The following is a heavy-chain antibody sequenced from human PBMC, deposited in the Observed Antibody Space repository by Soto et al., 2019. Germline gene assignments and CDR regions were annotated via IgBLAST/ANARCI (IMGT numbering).Heavy chain of an antibody. CDR3: ARSSTSANYFDY. CDR2: IYYSGST. Sequence: QVQLQESGPGLVKPSQTLSLTCTVSGGSISSGGYYWRLIRQHPGKGLEWIGYIYYSGSTYYNPSLKSRVTISVDTSKNQFSLKLNSVTAADTAVYYCARSSTSANYFDYWGQGTLVTVSS. D-gene: IGHD2-2*01. CDR1: GGSISSGGYY. V-gene: IGHV4-31*03. J-gene: IGHJ4*02.